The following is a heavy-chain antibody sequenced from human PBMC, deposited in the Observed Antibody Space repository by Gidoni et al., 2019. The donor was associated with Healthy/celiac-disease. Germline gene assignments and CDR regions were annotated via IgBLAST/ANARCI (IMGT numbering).Heavy chain of an antibody. D-gene: IGHD1-26*01. CDR2: INPNSGGT. CDR1: GYTFTGSY. J-gene: IGHJ4*02. Sequence: QVQLVQSGAEVQKPGASVMVPCTVSGYTFTGSYMHWVRQAPGQGLEWKGWINPNSGGTNYAQKFQGRVTMTRDTSISTAYMELSRLRSDDTAVYYCASGPEPPYATTIDYWGQGTLVTVSS. CDR3: ASGPEPPYATTIDY. V-gene: IGHV1-2*02.